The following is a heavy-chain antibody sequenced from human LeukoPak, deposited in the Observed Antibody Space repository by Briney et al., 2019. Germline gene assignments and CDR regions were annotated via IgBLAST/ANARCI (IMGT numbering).Heavy chain of an antibody. CDR1: GYTLSELS. Sequence: GASVKVSRKVSGYTLSELSMQWVRQAPGKGLEWMGGFDPEDGETIYAQKFQDRVTMTEDTSTDTAYMELSSLRSEDTAVYYCATRHPHYGDYVEDYWGQGTVVTVSS. J-gene: IGHJ4*02. CDR3: ATRHPHYGDYVEDY. D-gene: IGHD4-17*01. V-gene: IGHV1-24*01. CDR2: FDPEDGET.